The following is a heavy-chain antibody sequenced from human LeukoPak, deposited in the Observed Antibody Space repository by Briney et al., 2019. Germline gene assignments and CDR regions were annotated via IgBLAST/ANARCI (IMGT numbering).Heavy chain of an antibody. CDR1: GGSFSGYY. V-gene: IGHV4-34*01. D-gene: IGHD5-18*01. Sequence: KASETLSLTCAVYGGSFSGYYWSWIRQHPGKGLEWIGYIYYSGSTYYNPSLKSRVTISVDTSKHQFSLRLSSVTAADTAVYYCAREIRPRYSYGPGAVPDFALDYWGQGTLVTVCS. CDR2: IYYSGST. J-gene: IGHJ4*02. CDR3: AREIRPRYSYGPGAVPDFALDY.